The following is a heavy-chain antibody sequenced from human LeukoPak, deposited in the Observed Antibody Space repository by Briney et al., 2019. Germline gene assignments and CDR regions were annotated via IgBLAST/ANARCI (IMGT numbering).Heavy chain of an antibody. D-gene: IGHD2-2*01. Sequence: ASVKVSCKASGYTFTGYYMHWVRQAPGQGLEWMGWINPNSGGTNYAQKFQGRVTMTRDTSISTAYMELSRLRSDDTAVYYCARDGCSSTSCHCYYYYYGMDVWGQGTTVTVSS. J-gene: IGHJ6*02. CDR2: INPNSGGT. CDR3: ARDGCSSTSCHCYYYYYGMDV. V-gene: IGHV1-2*02. CDR1: GYTFTGYY.